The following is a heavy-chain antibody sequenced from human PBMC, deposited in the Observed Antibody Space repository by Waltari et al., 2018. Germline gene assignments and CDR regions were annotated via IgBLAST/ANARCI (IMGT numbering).Heavy chain of an antibody. Sequence: EVQLVQSGAEVKKPGESLKISCKGSGYSFTSYWIGWVRQMPGKGLEWMGISYPGDSDTRYSPSFQGRVTISADKSISTAYLQWSSLKVSDTAMYYCARHRDDLGGHFDYWGQGTLVTVSS. J-gene: IGHJ4*02. CDR2: SYPGDSDT. CDR1: GYSFTSYW. V-gene: IGHV5-51*01. D-gene: IGHD3-16*01. CDR3: ARHRDDLGGHFDY.